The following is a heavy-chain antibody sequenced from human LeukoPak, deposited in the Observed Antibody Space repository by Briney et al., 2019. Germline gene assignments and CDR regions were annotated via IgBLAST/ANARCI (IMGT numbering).Heavy chain of an antibody. CDR3: ARGARYCTGGTCLDY. J-gene: IGHJ4*02. CDR2: IYYSGST. D-gene: IGHD2-15*01. V-gene: IGHV4-59*01. CDR1: GDSISSYY. Sequence: PSETLSLTCTGSGDSISSYYWSWFRQPPGKGLEWIGYIYYSGSTNYNPSLKSRVTMSLDTSKNQFSLRLSSVSAADTAVYYCARGARYCTGGTCLDYWGQGTLVTVSS.